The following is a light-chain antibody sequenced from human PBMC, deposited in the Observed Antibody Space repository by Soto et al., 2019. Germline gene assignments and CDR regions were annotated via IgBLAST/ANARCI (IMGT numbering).Light chain of an antibody. CDR1: QSVASH. CDR3: QQYGSSTRT. Sequence: ASQSVASHLAWYQQKRGQAPRFLIYGASTRATGIPDRFSGSGSGTDFTLTISRLEPEDFEVDYCQQYGSSTRTFGQGTKVDIK. V-gene: IGKV3-20*01. CDR2: GAS. J-gene: IGKJ1*01.